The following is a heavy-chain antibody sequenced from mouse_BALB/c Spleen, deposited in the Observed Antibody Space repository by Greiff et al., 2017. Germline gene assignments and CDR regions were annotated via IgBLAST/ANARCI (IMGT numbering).Heavy chain of an antibody. CDR2: IDPFNGGT. CDR1: GYSFTSYY. CDR3: ARGGITNFDY. J-gene: IGHJ2*01. D-gene: IGHD2-4*01. Sequence: VQLKESGPELMKPGASVKISCKASGYSFTSYYMHWVKQSHGKSLEWIGYIDPFNGGTSYNQKFKGKATLTVDKSSSTAYMHLSSLTSEDSAVYYCARGGITNFDYWGQGTTLTVSS. V-gene: IGHV1S135*01.